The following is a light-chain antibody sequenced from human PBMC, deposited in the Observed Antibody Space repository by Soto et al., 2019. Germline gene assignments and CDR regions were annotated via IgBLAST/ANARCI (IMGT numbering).Light chain of an antibody. CDR2: EGI. CDR3: CSYVGATTYV. J-gene: IGLJ1*01. Sequence: QSVLTQPPSTSGTPGQRVTVSCSGSSSNIGSNYVYWYQQHPGKAPKVIIYEGIKRPSGVSNRFSGSNSGSTASLTISGLQAEDEADYYCCSYVGATTYVFGTGTKVTVL. CDR1: SSNIGSNY. V-gene: IGLV2-23*01.